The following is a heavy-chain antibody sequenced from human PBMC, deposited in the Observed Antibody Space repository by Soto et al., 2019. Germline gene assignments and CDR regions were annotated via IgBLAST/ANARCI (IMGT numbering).Heavy chain of an antibody. Sequence: QVQLVQSGAEVKKPGASVKVSCKASGYTFTGYYMHWVRQAPGQGLEWMGWINPNSGGTNYAQKFQGRVTMTRDTSISTAYMELSRLRSDDTAVYYCARDLASRRFGDSYYYGMDVWGQGTTVTVSS. CDR2: INPNSGGT. CDR1: GYTFTGYY. V-gene: IGHV1-2*02. CDR3: ARDLASRRFGDSYYYGMDV. J-gene: IGHJ6*02. D-gene: IGHD3-10*01.